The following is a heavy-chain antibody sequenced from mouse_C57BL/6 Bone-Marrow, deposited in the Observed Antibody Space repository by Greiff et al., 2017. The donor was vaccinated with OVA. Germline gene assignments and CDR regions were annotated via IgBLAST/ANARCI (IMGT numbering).Heavy chain of an antibody. J-gene: IGHJ2*01. CDR3: ARIFITTVVAHFDY. CDR2: IYPGSGST. V-gene: IGHV1-55*01. Sequence: QVQLQRPGAELVKPGASVKMSCKASGYTFTSYWITWVKQRPGQGLEWIGDIYPGSGSTNYNEKFKSKATLTVDTSSSTAYMQLSSLTSEDSAVYYCARIFITTVVAHFDYWGQGTTLTVSS. D-gene: IGHD1-1*01. CDR1: GYTFTSYW.